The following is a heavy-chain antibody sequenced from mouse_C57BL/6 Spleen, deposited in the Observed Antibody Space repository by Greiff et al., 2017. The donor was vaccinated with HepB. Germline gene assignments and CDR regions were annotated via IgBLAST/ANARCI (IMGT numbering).Heavy chain of an antibody. V-gene: IGHV5-9*01. CDR1: GFTFSSYT. CDR2: ISGGGGNT. Sequence: DVMLVESGGGLVKPGGSLKLSCAASGFTFSSYTMSWVRQTPEKRLEWVATISGGGGNTYYPDSVKGRFTISRDNAKNTLYLQMSSLRSEDTALYYCARRDYYGSSWYFDVWGTGTTVTVSS. D-gene: IGHD1-1*01. CDR3: ARRDYYGSSWYFDV. J-gene: IGHJ1*03.